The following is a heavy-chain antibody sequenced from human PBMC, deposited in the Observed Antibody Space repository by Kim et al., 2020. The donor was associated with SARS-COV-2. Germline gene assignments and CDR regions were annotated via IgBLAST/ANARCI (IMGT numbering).Heavy chain of an antibody. V-gene: IGHV4-31*02. J-gene: IGHJ4*02. Sequence: PPLQSRVTISVDTSKNQLSLKLSSVTAADTAVYYCARVNIVVVVAARYFDYWGQGTLVTVSS. CDR3: ARVNIVVVVAARYFDY. D-gene: IGHD2-15*01.